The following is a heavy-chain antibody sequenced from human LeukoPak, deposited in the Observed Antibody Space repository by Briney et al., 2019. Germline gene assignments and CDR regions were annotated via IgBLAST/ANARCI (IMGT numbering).Heavy chain of an antibody. CDR2: IYYSGST. Sequence: SETLSLTCTVSGDSISSYYWSWIRQPPGKGLEWIGYIYYSGSTNYNPSLKSRVTISVDTSKNQFSLKLSSVSAADTAVYYCARVYYSRSYDYWYFDLWGRGTLVTVSS. V-gene: IGHV4-59*01. CDR3: ARVYYSRSYDYWYFDL. J-gene: IGHJ2*01. D-gene: IGHD6-13*01. CDR1: GDSISSYY.